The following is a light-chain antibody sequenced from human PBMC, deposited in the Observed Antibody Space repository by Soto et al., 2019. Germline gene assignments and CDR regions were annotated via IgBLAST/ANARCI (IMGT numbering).Light chain of an antibody. J-gene: IGKJ1*01. CDR3: QQYGSSPRT. Sequence: EIVLTQSPRTLSLSPGERATLSCRASQSLSSSQLAWYQQKPGQAPRLLIHDASSRATGISDRFTGSGSGTDFTLTITTLEPEDFAVYYCQQYGSSPRTFGLGTKVDIK. CDR2: DAS. CDR1: QSLSSSQ. V-gene: IGKV3-20*01.